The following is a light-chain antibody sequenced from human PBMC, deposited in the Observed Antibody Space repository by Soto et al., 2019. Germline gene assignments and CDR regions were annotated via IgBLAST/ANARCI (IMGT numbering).Light chain of an antibody. J-gene: IGKJ4*01. CDR3: QHRLRCPLT. Sequence: EIVLTQSPATLSLSPGERATLSCRASESVSSFFVWYQQKRGQAPRLLIYDASKRATGIPARFSGSGSGTDFTLTISSLEPEDFAVYYCQHRLRCPLTFGGGT. V-gene: IGKV3-11*01. CDR1: ESVSSF. CDR2: DAS.